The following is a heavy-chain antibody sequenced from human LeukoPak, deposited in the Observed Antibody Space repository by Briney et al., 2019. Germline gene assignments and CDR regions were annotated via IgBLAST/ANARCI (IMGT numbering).Heavy chain of an antibody. V-gene: IGHV4-34*01. CDR3: ARVPAYYYGSGRPAAFDY. CDR1: NGFDSYY. Sequence: SETLSLTCAVYNGFDSYYMTIVRQPPGKGLEWVGEITYRGSGNYNPSLKGRATISINVSQRQFSLSLRSVTAADTAVYYCARVPAYYYGSGRPAAFDYWGQGTLVTVSS. J-gene: IGHJ4*02. D-gene: IGHD3-10*01. CDR2: ITYRGSG.